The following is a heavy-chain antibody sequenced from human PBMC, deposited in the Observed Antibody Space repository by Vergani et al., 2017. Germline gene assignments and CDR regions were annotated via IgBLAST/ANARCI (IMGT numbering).Heavy chain of an antibody. Sequence: QVQLQQWGAGLLKPSETLSLTCAVYGGSFSGYYWSWIRQPPGKGLEWIGEINHSGSTNYNPSLKSRVTISVDTSKNQFSLKLSSVTAADTAVYYCARGLLNGEPNYYYYYGMDVWGQGTTVTVSS. J-gene: IGHJ6*02. CDR2: INHSGST. V-gene: IGHV4-34*01. CDR3: ARGLLNGEPNYYYYYGMDV. D-gene: IGHD1-14*01. CDR1: GGSFSGYY.